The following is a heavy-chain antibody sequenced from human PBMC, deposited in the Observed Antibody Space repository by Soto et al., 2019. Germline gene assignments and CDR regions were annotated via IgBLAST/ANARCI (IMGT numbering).Heavy chain of an antibody. CDR3: ARDRGYFDY. V-gene: IGHV3-30-3*01. Sequence: QVQLVESGGSVVQPGRSLRLSCAASGFTFSSYAMRWVRQAPGKGLEWVAVISYDGSNKYYADSVKGRFTISRDNSKNTLDLQMNSLRAEDTAVHYCARDRGYFDYWGQGTLVTVSS. CDR2: ISYDGSNK. CDR1: GFTFSSYA. J-gene: IGHJ4*02.